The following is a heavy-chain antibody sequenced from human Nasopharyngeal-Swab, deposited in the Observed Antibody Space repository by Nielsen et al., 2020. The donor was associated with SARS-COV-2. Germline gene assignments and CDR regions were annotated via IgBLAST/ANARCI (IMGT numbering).Heavy chain of an antibody. CDR1: GFTFSRYG. V-gene: IGHV3-30*03. Sequence: GESLKISCAASGFTFSRYGMHWVRQAPGKGLEWVAVISYDGSNKYYADSVKGRFTISRDNSKNTLYLQMNSLRAEDTAVYYCARDSRYYYYGMDVWGQGTTVTVSS. CDR2: ISYDGSNK. J-gene: IGHJ6*02. D-gene: IGHD2/OR15-2a*01. CDR3: ARDSRYYYYGMDV.